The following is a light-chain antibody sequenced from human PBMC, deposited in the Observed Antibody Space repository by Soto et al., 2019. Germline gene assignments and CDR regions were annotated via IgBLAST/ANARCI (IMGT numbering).Light chain of an antibody. CDR3: QQYGTLPLS. CDR1: QSLTNTF. CDR2: GAS. Sequence: EILLTKSPGTLSLSPGDRATLSCSASQSLTNTFLAWYQQLPGQTPRLRIYGASTRATGIPDRFSGSGSGTNFTLTISRLEPADFAVYFCQQYGTLPLSSGGGTKVEIK. J-gene: IGKJ4*01. V-gene: IGKV3-20*01.